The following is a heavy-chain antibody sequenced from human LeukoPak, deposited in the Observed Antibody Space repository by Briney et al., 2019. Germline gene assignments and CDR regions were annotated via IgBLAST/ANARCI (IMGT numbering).Heavy chain of an antibody. CDR3: ARAPLYSGYDLTIDF. CDR2: INPNGGST. CDR1: GYTFTSYG. J-gene: IGHJ4*02. D-gene: IGHD5-12*01. Sequence: ASVKVSCKASGYTFTSYGISWVRQAPGQGLEWMGIINPNGGSTTYAQKFQGRVIMTRDTSTSTVYMELSSLRSEDTAVYYCARAPLYSGYDLTIDFWGQGSLVTASS. V-gene: IGHV1-46*01.